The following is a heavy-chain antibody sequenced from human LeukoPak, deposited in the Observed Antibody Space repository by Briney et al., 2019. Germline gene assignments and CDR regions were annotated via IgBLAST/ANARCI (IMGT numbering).Heavy chain of an antibody. Sequence: GESLKIPCKGSGYSFTTNWIGWVRQMPGKGLEWMGIIYPGDSDIRYNPSFQGQVTISADKSISTAYLQWRSLKASDTAMYYCARRAGDSVTKRAFDFWGQGTMVTVSS. CDR3: ARRAGDSVTKRAFDF. J-gene: IGHJ3*01. V-gene: IGHV5-51*01. D-gene: IGHD3-16*01. CDR1: GYSFTTNW. CDR2: IYPGDSDI.